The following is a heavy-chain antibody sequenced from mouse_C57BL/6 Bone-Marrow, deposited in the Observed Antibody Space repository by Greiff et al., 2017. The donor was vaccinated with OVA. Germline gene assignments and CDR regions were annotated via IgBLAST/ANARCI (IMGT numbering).Heavy chain of an antibody. CDR1: GYTFTSYW. D-gene: IGHD1-1*01. Sequence: QVQLQQSGAELVKPGASVKLSCKASGYTFTSYWMHWVKQRPGQGLEWIGMIHPNSGSTNYNEKFKSKATLTVDKSSSTAYMQLSSLTSEDSAVYYCARKNYGYYYAMDYWGQGTSVTVSS. V-gene: IGHV1-64*01. J-gene: IGHJ4*01. CDR2: IHPNSGST. CDR3: ARKNYGYYYAMDY.